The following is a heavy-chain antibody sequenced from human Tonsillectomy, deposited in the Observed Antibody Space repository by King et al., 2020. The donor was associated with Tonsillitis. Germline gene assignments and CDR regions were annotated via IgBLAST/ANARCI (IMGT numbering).Heavy chain of an antibody. CDR3: ARERLYSSDWGIDY. J-gene: IGHJ4*02. CDR1: GFAFRGYG. D-gene: IGHD6-19*01. CDR2: ISYDASRE. V-gene: IGHV3-30*19. Sequence: VQLVESGGGVVQPGGSLRLSCASSGFAFRGYGMHWVRQAPGKGLEWVAVISYDASRENYADSVKGRFTISRDDSKNTLYLQMNSLRAEDTAVYYCARERLYSSDWGIDYWGQGSLVSVSS.